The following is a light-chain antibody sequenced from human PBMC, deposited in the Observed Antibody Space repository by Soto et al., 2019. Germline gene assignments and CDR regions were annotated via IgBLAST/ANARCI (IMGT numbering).Light chain of an antibody. Sequence: DIVLTQSPGTLSLSPGERATLSCRASQSVSSNHLAWYQQKPGQAPRLLIYGGSSRATGIPVRFSGNGSETDFTLTITRLEPEDFAVYYCQQYSSSRTFGQGTKVDIK. V-gene: IGKV3-20*01. CDR1: QSVSSNH. CDR2: GGS. J-gene: IGKJ1*01. CDR3: QQYSSSRT.